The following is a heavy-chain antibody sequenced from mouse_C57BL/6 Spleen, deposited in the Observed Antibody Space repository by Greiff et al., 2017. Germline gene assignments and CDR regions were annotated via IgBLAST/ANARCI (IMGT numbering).Heavy chain of an antibody. CDR2: IWRGGST. CDR3: AKNEGYGAWFAY. D-gene: IGHD2-3*01. V-gene: IGHV2-5*01. Sequence: VQVVESGPGLVQPSQSLSITCTVSGFSLTSYGVHWVRQSPGKGLEWLGVIWRGGSTDYNAAFMSRLSITKDNSKSQVFFKMNRLQADDTAIYYWAKNEGYGAWFAYWGQGTLVTVSA. J-gene: IGHJ3*01. CDR1: GFSLTSYG.